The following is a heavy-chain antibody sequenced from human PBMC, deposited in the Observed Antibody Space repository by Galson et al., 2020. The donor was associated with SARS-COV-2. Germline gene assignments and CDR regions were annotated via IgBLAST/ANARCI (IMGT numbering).Heavy chain of an antibody. Sequence: ASVKVSCKASGYTFTGYYMHWVRQAPGQGLEWMGWINPNSGGTNYAQKFQGRVTMTRDTSISTAYMELSRLRSDDTAVYYCARDNEYSSSGWFDPWGQGTLVTVAS. V-gene: IGHV1-2*02. D-gene: IGHD6-6*01. CDR1: GYTFTGYY. CDR3: ARDNEYSSSGWFDP. J-gene: IGHJ5*02. CDR2: INPNSGGT.